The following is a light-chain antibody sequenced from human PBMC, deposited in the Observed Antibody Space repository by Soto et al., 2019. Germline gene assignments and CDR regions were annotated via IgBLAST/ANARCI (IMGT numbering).Light chain of an antibody. CDR2: DVS. CDR3: QQRSSWPLFT. CDR1: QSVSRY. J-gene: IGKJ3*01. V-gene: IGKV3-11*01. Sequence: EIVLTQSPATLSLSPGERATLSCRASQSVSRYLAWFQHKPGQAPRLLIYDVSNRATGIPARFSGSGSGTDFTLTISSLEPEDFAVYYCQQRSSWPLFTFGPGTKLEIK.